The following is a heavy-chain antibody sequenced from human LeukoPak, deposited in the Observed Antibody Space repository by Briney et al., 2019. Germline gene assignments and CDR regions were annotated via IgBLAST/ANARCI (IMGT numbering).Heavy chain of an antibody. V-gene: IGHV3-30*04. Sequence: GGSLRLSCAASGFTFSSYAMHWVRQAPGKGLEWVAVISYDGTYKYYADSVKGRFTISRDNSKSTLDLQMNSLRAEGTAVYYCARAQVWFGEPWFDYWGQGTLVTASS. CDR2: ISYDGTYK. J-gene: IGHJ4*02. D-gene: IGHD3-10*01. CDR1: GFTFSSYA. CDR3: ARAQVWFGEPWFDY.